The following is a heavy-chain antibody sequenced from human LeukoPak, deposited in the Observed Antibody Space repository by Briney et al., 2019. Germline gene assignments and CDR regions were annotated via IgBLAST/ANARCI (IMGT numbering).Heavy chain of an antibody. CDR1: GFTFSSYE. V-gene: IGHV3-48*03. D-gene: IGHD2-15*01. J-gene: IGHJ5*02. CDR2: ISSSGSTI. CDR3: ARREYCSGGTCKGFDP. Sequence: GGSLRLSCAASGFTFSSYEMNWVRRAPGKGLEWVSYISSSGSTIYYADSVKGRFTISRDNAKNPLYLQMNSLRAEDTAVYYCARREYCSGGTCKGFDPWGQGTLVTVSS.